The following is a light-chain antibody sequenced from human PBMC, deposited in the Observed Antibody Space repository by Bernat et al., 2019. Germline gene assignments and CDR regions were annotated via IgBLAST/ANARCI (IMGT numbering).Light chain of an antibody. Sequence: QSALTQPASVSGSPGQSITLSCTGTSSDVGAYNYVSWYQQHPGRAPKLMIFDVSNRPSGVSDRFSGSKSGNTASLTISGLRPEDEADYYCSSVSTTSTPVVFGGGTKLPVL. CDR2: DVS. J-gene: IGLJ3*02. CDR1: SSDVGAYNY. V-gene: IGLV2-14*03. CDR3: SSVSTTSTPVV.